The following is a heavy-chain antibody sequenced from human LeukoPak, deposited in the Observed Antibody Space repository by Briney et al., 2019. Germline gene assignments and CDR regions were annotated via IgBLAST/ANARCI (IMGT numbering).Heavy chain of an antibody. CDR2: IYYSGST. J-gene: IGHJ6*03. Sequence: SETLSLTCTVSGYSISSGYYWSWIRQPPGKGLEWIGYIYYSGSTNYNPSLKSRVTISVDTSKNQFSLKLSSVTAADTAVYYCARAPTRYSFYYYYMDVWGKGTTVTISS. CDR3: ARAPTRYSFYYYYMDV. D-gene: IGHD6-13*01. CDR1: GYSISSGYY. V-gene: IGHV4-61*01.